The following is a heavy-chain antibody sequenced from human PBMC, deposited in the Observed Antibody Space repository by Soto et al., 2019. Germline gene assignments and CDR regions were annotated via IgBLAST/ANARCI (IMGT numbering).Heavy chain of an antibody. V-gene: IGHV3-21*01. CDR1: GFTFSSYS. CDR3: ARDRLERGGSYYYYYGMDV. CDR2: ISSSSSYI. D-gene: IGHD1-26*01. Sequence: GGSLRLSCAASGFTFSSYSMNWVRQAPGKGLEWVSSISSSSSYIYYADSVKGRFTISRDNAKNSLYLQMNSLRAEDTAVYYCARDRLERGGSYYYYYGMDVWGQGTTVTVSS. J-gene: IGHJ6*02.